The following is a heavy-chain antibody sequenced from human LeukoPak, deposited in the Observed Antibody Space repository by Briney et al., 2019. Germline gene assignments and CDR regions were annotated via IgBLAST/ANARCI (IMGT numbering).Heavy chain of an antibody. J-gene: IGHJ4*02. Sequence: ASETLSLTCTVSGGSITSTSYYWGWLRQPPGKGLEWIGTIYYGGSTYYSPSLKSRVTISVDTSKNQFSLRLSSVTASDTAVYYCARHLYYCTSTSCYSLFDYWGQGTLVTVSS. CDR1: GGSITSTSYY. CDR3: ARHLYYCTSTSCYSLFDY. CDR2: IYYGGST. V-gene: IGHV4-39*01. D-gene: IGHD2-2*01.